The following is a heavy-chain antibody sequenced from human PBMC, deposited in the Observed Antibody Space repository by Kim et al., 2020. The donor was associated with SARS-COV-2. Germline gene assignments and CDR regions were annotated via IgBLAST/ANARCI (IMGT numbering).Heavy chain of an antibody. V-gene: IGHV3-48*04. D-gene: IGHD2-8*02. CDR2: ISSSSSTI. Sequence: GGSLRLSCAASGFTFSSYSMNWVRQAPGKGLEWVSYISSSSSTIYYADSVKGRFTISRDNAKNSLYLQMNSLRAEDTAVYYCARDSGVLVCDYWGQGTLVTVSS. CDR1: GFTFSSYS. J-gene: IGHJ4*02. CDR3: ARDSGVLVCDY.